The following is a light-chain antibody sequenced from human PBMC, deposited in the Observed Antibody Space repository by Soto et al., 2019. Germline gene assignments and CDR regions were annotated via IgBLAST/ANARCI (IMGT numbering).Light chain of an antibody. CDR2: DVT. J-gene: IGLJ1*01. V-gene: IGLV2-14*03. Sequence: QSALTQPASVSGSPGQSITISCAGTRGDIGGYNYVSWYQQHPGRAPKLMIYDVTNRPSGISNRFSGSKSGNTASLTISGLQAEYEADYYCSSYTSSYTYVFGGGTKVTVL. CDR1: RGDIGGYNY. CDR3: SSYTSSYTYV.